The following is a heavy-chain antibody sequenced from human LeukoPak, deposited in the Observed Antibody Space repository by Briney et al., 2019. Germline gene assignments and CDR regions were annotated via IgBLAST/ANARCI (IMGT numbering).Heavy chain of an antibody. CDR1: GGSFSGYY. CDR2: INHSGST. D-gene: IGHD2-15*01. Sequence: SETQSLTCAVYGGSFSGYYWSWIRQPPGKGLEWIGEINHSGSTNYNPSLKSRVTISVDTSKNQFSLKLSSVTAADTAVYYCATYCSGGSCYSGFDYWGQGTLVTVSS. J-gene: IGHJ4*02. CDR3: ATYCSGGSCYSGFDY. V-gene: IGHV4-34*01.